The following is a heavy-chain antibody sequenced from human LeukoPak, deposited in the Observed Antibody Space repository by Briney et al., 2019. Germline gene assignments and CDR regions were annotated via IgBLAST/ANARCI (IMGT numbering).Heavy chain of an antibody. CDR1: GYRFTSYG. CDR3: ARQSFITNRSPDNAFDI. D-gene: IGHD1-14*01. V-gene: IGHV1-18*01. J-gene: IGHJ3*02. CDR2: ISTYNGKT. Sequence: ASVKVSCKASGYRFTSYGISWVRQAPGQGLECMGWISTYNGKTVYAQKLQGRVTMTTGTSTSTAYMELRSLRSDDTAVYYCARQSFITNRSPDNAFDIWGQGTMVTVSS.